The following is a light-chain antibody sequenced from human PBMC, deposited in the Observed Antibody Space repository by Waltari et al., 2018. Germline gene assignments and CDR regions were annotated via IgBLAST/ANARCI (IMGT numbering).Light chain of an antibody. CDR3: QVWDSSRDWV. CDR2: DDN. V-gene: IGLV3-21*02. CDR1: SIGRKS. Sequence: SYVLTPPPSVSAAPGQTATITCGGNSIGRKSVTGYQQKPGQAPVLVVSDDNDRPSGIPERFSGAKSGNTATLTISRVEAGDEADYHCQVWDSSRDWVFGGGTKMTVL. J-gene: IGLJ3*02.